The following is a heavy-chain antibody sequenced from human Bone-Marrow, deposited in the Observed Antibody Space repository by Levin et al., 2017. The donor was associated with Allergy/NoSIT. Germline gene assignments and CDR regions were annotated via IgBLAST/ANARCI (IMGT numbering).Heavy chain of an antibody. J-gene: IGHJ3*02. V-gene: IGHV5-51*01. CDR3: ARRRALGAFDI. CDR2: IYPGDSDT. CDR1: GYSFTSYW. D-gene: IGHD3-10*01. Sequence: RGESLKISCKGSGYSFTSYWIGWVRQKPGKGLEWMGIIYPGDSDTRYSPSSQGQVTISVDKSVSTAYLQWSSLKASDTAMFYCARRRALGAFDIWGQGTMVTVSS.